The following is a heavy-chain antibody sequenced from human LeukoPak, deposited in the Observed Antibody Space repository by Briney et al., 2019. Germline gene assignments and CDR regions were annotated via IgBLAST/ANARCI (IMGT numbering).Heavy chain of an antibody. CDR2: IRSKTDGGTA. Sequence: GGSLRLSCAASGFTFSYAWMNWVRQAPGKGLEWVGRIRSKTDGGTADYAAPVEGRFTISRDDSKNTLYLQMNSLKTDDTAVYYCTRYSSGWVWGQGTLVTVSS. V-gene: IGHV3-15*01. D-gene: IGHD6-19*01. CDR1: GFTFSYAW. J-gene: IGHJ4*02. CDR3: TRYSSGWV.